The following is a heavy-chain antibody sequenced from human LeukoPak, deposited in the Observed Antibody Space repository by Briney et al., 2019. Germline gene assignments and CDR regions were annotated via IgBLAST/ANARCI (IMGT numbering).Heavy chain of an antibody. CDR1: GRSFSGYY. V-gene: IGHV4-34*01. D-gene: IGHD2-2*01. CDR3: ARAAGYCSSTSCYGGFDY. Sequence: SETLSLTCAVYGRSFSGYYWSWIRQPPGKGLEWIGEINHSGSTNYNPSLKSRVTISVDTSKNQFSLKLSSVTAADTAVYYCARAAGYCSSTSCYGGFDYWGQGTLVTVSS. CDR2: INHSGST. J-gene: IGHJ4*02.